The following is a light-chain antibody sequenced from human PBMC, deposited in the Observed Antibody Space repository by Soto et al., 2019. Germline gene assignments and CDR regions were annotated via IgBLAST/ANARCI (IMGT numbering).Light chain of an antibody. V-gene: IGKV3-15*01. CDR3: QQYNNWAV. J-gene: IGKJ4*01. Sequence: EIVMTQSPATLSGSPGERATLSCRASQSVSSNLAWYQQKPGQAPRLLIYRAFNRATGIPARFSGSGSGTEFTLTISSLQSEDFAVYYCQQYNNWAVFGGGTKVEIK. CDR1: QSVSSN. CDR2: RAF.